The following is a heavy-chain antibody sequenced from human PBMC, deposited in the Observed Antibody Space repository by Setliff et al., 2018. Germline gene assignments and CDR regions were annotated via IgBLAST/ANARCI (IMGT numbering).Heavy chain of an antibody. Sequence: PGESLKISCKGSGYTFMTYWIGWVRQMPGKGLEWVGIIYPGDSDTTYSPSFQGQVTISADKSISTAYLQWSTLKASDTAIYYCARRAVTAEYFQHWGHGTLVTVSS. CDR2: IYPGDSDT. J-gene: IGHJ1*01. V-gene: IGHV5-51*01. D-gene: IGHD4-17*01. CDR3: ARRAVTAEYFQH. CDR1: GYTFMTYW.